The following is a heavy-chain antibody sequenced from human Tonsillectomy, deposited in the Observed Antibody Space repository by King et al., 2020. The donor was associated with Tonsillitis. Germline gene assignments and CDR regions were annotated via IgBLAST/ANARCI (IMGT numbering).Heavy chain of an antibody. CDR1: GFTFSSYA. CDR3: AKESKYCTHGVCHNWFDP. Sequence: VQLVESGGGLVQPGGSLRLSCAASGFTFSSYAMSWVRQAPGKGLEWVSAISGSGGSTYYADSVKGRFTISRDNSKNTLYLQMNSLRAEDTAVYYCAKESKYCTHGVCHNWFDPWGQGTLVTVSS. D-gene: IGHD2-8*01. V-gene: IGHV3-23*04. CDR2: ISGSGGST. J-gene: IGHJ5*02.